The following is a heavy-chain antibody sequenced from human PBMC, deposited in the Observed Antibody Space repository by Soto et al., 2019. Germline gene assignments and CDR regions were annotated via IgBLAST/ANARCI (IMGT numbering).Heavy chain of an antibody. V-gene: IGHV3-7*01. CDR2: IKQDGSEK. D-gene: IGHD4-17*01. CDR1: GFTFSTYW. J-gene: IGHJ4*02. Sequence: PVGSLRLSCAASGFTFSTYWMSWVRQAPGKGLEWVANIKQDGSEKYYVDSVKGRFTVSRDNAKNSLYLQMNSLRAEDTAVYYCAREGHDYGSGYNYWGQGTLVTVSS. CDR3: AREGHDYGSGYNY.